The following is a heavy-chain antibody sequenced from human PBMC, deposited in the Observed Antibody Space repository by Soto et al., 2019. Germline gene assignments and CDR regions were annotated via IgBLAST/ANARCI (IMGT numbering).Heavy chain of an antibody. CDR3: AMTREEIAARPYYYYYMDV. D-gene: IGHD6-6*01. J-gene: IGHJ6*03. Sequence: SETLSLTCTVSGGSISSGGYYWSWIRQHPGKGLEWIGYIYYSGSTYYNPSLKSRVTISVDTSKNQFSLKLSSVTAADTAVYYCAMTREEIAARPYYYYYMDVWGKGTTVTVSS. V-gene: IGHV4-31*03. CDR1: GGSISSGGYY. CDR2: IYYSGST.